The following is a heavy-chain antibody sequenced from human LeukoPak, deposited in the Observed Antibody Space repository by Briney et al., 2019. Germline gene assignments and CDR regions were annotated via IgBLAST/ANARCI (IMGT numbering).Heavy chain of an antibody. CDR3: AISTYSSSPY. J-gene: IGHJ4*02. CDR2: INQDESNK. CDR1: GFTFSDHW. D-gene: IGHD6-6*01. V-gene: IGHV3-7*01. Sequence: GGSLRLSCATSGFTFSDHWMIWVRQAPGKGLEWVANINQDESNKYYVGSVEGRFTISRDNAKNSLYLQMNSLRAEDTAMYYCAISTYSSSPYWGQGTLVTVSS.